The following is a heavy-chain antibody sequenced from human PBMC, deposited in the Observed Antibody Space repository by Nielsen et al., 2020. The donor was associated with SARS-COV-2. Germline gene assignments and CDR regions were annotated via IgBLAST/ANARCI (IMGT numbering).Heavy chain of an antibody. CDR1: GGSFSGYY. Sequence: GSLRLSCGVYGGSFSGYYWSWIRQSPGKGLEWIGEINHSGSTNYNPSLKSRVTISVDTSKDQFSLRLTSLTAADTAVYYCAREHWGSRYYGMDVWGQGTTVTVSS. CDR2: INHSGST. CDR3: AREHWGSRYYGMDV. D-gene: IGHD7-27*01. J-gene: IGHJ6*02. V-gene: IGHV4-34*01.